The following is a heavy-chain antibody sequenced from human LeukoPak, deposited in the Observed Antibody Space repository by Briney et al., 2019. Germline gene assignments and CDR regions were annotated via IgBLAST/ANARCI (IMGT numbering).Heavy chain of an antibody. V-gene: IGHV1-69*06. Sequence: SVKVSCKASGGTFSSYAICWVRQAPGQGLEWMGGIIPIFGTANYAQKFQGRVTITADKSTSTAYMELSSLRSEDTAVYYCARDYESYYGSGSLIYYFDYWGQGTLVTVSS. CDR3: ARDYESYYGSGSLIYYFDY. CDR1: GGTFSSYA. CDR2: IIPIFGTA. J-gene: IGHJ4*02. D-gene: IGHD3-10*01.